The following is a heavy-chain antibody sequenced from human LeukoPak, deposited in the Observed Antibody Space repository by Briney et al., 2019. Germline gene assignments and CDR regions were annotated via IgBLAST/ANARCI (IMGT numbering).Heavy chain of an antibody. Sequence: PGGSLRLSCAACGCTVRSNYISWVRQAPGKGLEWVSYISSRSSTIYYADSVKGRFTISRDNAKNSLYLQMNSLRDEDTAVYYCARRWFGESQGSFDIWGQGTMVTVSS. J-gene: IGHJ3*02. CDR1: GCTVRSNY. V-gene: IGHV3-48*02. CDR3: ARRWFGESQGSFDI. D-gene: IGHD3-10*01. CDR2: ISSRSSTI.